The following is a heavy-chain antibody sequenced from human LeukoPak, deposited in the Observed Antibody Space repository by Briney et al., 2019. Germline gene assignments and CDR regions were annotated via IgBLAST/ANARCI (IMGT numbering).Heavy chain of an antibody. CDR3: APYCTDGVCRDIDY. CDR1: GFTFSSYS. CDR2: ISSSSSYI. D-gene: IGHD2-8*01. Sequence: GSLRLSCAASGFTFSSYSMNWVRQAPGKGLEWVSSISSSSSYIYYTDSVKGRFTISRDNAKNSLYLQMNSLRAEDTAVYYCAPYCTDGVCRDIDYWGQGTLVTVSS. V-gene: IGHV3-21*01. J-gene: IGHJ4*02.